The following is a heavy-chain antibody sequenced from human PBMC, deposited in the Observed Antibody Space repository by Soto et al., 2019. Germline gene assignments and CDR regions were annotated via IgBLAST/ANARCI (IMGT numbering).Heavy chain of an antibody. CDR2: IYYSGST. J-gene: IGHJ5*02. CDR3: ARIPVDTYMINWFDP. CDR1: GGSVSSGDYY. D-gene: IGHD5-18*01. V-gene: IGHV4-61*08. Sequence: SETLSLTCTVSGGSVSSGDYYWSWIRQPPGKGLEWIGYIYYSGSTNYNPSLKSRVSISLDTSKNQFSLRLTSVTAADTAVYYCARIPVDTYMINWFDPWGQGTLVTVSS.